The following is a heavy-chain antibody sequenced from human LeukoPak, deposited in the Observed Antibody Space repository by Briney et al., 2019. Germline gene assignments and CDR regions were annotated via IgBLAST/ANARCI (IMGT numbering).Heavy chain of an antibody. CDR2: IYYSGST. CDR1: GGSISSYY. CDR3: ARNGYYSADY. D-gene: IGHD1-26*01. Sequence: SETLSLTCTVSGGSISSYYWSWIRQPPGKGLEWIGYIYYSGSTNYNPSLKSRVTTSVDKSKNQFSLNLSSVTATDTAIYFCARNGYYSADYWGQGTLVTVSS. J-gene: IGHJ4*02. V-gene: IGHV4-59*12.